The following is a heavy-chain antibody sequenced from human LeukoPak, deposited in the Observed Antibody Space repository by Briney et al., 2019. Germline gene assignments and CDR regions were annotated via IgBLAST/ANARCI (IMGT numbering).Heavy chain of an antibody. J-gene: IGHJ5*02. CDR2: INPSGGST. Sequence: ASVKVSCKASGYTFTSYYMHWVRQAPGQGLEWMGIINPSGGSTSYAQKFQGRVTMTRDTSTSTVYMELSSLRSEDTAVYYCARGPLRSKSRPGGGNNWFDPWGQGTLVTASS. D-gene: IGHD3-16*01. CDR1: GYTFTSYY. CDR3: ARGPLRSKSRPGGGNNWFDP. V-gene: IGHV1-46*01.